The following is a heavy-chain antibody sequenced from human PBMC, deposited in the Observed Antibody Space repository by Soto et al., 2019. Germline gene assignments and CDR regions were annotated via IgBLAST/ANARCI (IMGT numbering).Heavy chain of an antibody. CDR2: IYYSGST. D-gene: IGHD3-22*01. CDR3: ARGNYYDSSGYAYYYGMDV. V-gene: IGHV4-59*13. J-gene: IGHJ6*02. CDR1: RCSILSYY. Sequence: PSETLYLTCAVHRCSILSYYWRWIGKPSGKGLEWIGYIYYSGSTNYNPSLKSRVSISVDTSKNQFSLKLSSVTAADTAVYYCARGNYYDSSGYAYYYGMDVWGQGTTVT.